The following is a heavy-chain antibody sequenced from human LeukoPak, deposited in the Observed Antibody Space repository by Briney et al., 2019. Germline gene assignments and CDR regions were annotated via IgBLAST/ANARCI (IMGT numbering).Heavy chain of an antibody. CDR2: IIPIFGTA. CDR3: TTRSCGAGACSSSFYYYYGLHF. J-gene: IGHJ6*02. CDR1: GDSISKFA. Sequence: SVKVSCKASGDSISKFAVSWVRQAPGQGLQWIGGIIPIFGTADYAQKFQGRVTITADEATSTTYMELSSLKSEDTAIYYCTTRSCGAGACSSSFYYYYGLHFWGQGTTVSVSS. D-gene: IGHD3-16*01. V-gene: IGHV1-69*13.